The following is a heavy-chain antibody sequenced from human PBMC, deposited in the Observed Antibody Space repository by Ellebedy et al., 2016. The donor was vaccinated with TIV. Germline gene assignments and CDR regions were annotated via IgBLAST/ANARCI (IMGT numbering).Heavy chain of an antibody. CDR3: AKDVRYTTDWGGALDI. CDR1: GFNFGGHA. D-gene: IGHD7-27*01. Sequence: PGGSLRLSCAASGFNFGGHAMKWVRQAPGKGREWVSSIGSSAYTTHYADSVKGRFTISRDNSRNTLYLQMNSLRGEDTAVYFCAKDVRYTTDWGGALDIWGQGAMVTVSS. J-gene: IGHJ3*02. V-gene: IGHV3-23*01. CDR2: IGSSAYTT.